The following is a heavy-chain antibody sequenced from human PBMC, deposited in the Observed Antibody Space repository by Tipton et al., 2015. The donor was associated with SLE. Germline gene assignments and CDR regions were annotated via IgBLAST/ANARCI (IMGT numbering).Heavy chain of an antibody. CDR3: ARLTARTIFGVVHFDN. V-gene: IGHV4-39*02. CDR2: MYYSGST. CDR1: GGSISSTSYY. Sequence: TLSLTCTVSGGSISSTSYYWGWIRQPPGKGLEWIGSMYYSGSTYYNPSLKSRVTISGDTSKNHFSLKLSSVTAADTAVYYCARLTARTIFGVVHFDNWGQGTLVTVSS. J-gene: IGHJ4*02. D-gene: IGHD3-3*01.